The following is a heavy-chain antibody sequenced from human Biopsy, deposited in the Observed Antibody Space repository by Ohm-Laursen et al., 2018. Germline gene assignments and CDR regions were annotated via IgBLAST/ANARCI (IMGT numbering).Heavy chain of an antibody. CDR2: INPNNDNT. CDR3: ARGPRGLVVIATTALYFDY. V-gene: IGHV1-46*01. Sequence: ASVKVSCKASGYTFTSYYLHWVRQAPGQGLEWMGRINPNNDNTAYAQKFQGRITMTKDTSTSTVYMDLSSLTFDDSAVYYCARGPRGLVVIATTALYFDYWGQGNLVTVSS. D-gene: IGHD3-22*01. CDR1: GYTFTSYY. J-gene: IGHJ4*02.